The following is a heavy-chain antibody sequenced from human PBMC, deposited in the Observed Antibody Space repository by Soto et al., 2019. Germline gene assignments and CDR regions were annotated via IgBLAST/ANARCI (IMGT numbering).Heavy chain of an antibody. CDR1: GGNFSSYA. CDR3: ASDRRAAPGGMDY. J-gene: IGHJ4*02. D-gene: IGHD3-16*01. Sequence: AASVKVSCKASGGNFSSYAISWVRQARGQGLEWMGGIIPIFGTANYAQKFQGRVTITADESTSTAYMELRSLRSADTAVYYCASDRRAAPGGMDYCGQRTLVTVSS. CDR2: IIPIFGTA. V-gene: IGHV1-69*13.